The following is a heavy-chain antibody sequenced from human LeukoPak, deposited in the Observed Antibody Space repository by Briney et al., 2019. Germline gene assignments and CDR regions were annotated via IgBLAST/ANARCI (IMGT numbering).Heavy chain of an antibody. V-gene: IGHV1-69*06. CDR1: GNTFTNNG. Sequence: ASVKVSCKTSGNTFTNNGISWVRQAPGQGLEWMGGIIPIFGTANYAQKFQGRVTITADKSTSTAYMELSSLRSEDTAVYYCARAHSSSWYFDYWGQGTLVTVSS. CDR3: ARAHSSSWYFDY. J-gene: IGHJ4*02. CDR2: IIPIFGTA. D-gene: IGHD6-13*01.